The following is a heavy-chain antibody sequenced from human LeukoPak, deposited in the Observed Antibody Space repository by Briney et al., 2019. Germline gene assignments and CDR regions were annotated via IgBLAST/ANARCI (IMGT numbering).Heavy chain of an antibody. Sequence: PGGSLRLSCAASGFTFSSYWMSWVRQAPGKGLEWVANIKQDGSEKYYVDSVKGRFTISRDNAKNSLYLQMNSLRGEDTAVYYCARVTQLLSKWYYYYMDVWGKGTTVTVSS. J-gene: IGHJ6*03. CDR1: GFTFSSYW. D-gene: IGHD2-2*01. CDR2: IKQDGSEK. V-gene: IGHV3-7*01. CDR3: ARVTQLLSKWYYYYMDV.